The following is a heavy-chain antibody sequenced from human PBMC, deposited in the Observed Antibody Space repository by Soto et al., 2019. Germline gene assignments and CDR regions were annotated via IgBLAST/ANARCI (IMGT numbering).Heavy chain of an antibody. CDR1: GGSFSGYY. D-gene: IGHD1-1*01. V-gene: IGHV4-34*01. CDR2: INHSGST. CDR3: ARRRTRIFDY. Sequence: QVQLQQWGAGLLKPSETLSLTCAVYGGSFSGYYWSWIRQPPGKGLEWIGEINHSGSTNYNPSLKSRVTISVDTSKNQFSLMLSCVTAAGTAVYYCARRRTRIFDYWGQGTLVTGSS. J-gene: IGHJ4*02.